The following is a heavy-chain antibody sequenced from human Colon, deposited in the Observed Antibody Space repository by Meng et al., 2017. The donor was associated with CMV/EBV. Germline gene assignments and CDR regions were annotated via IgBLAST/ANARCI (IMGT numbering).Heavy chain of an antibody. CDR2: IYYNGST. D-gene: IGHD3-10*01. J-gene: IGHJ6*02. Sequence: SETLSLTCTVSGGSISSSSYYWGWIRQPPGKGLEWIGSIYYNGSTYYNPSLKSRVTISVDTSKNQFSLKLSSVTAADTAVYYCARDTFDRRNGMDVWGQGTSVTVSS. CDR1: GGSISSSSYY. CDR3: ARDTFDRRNGMDV. V-gene: IGHV4-39*01.